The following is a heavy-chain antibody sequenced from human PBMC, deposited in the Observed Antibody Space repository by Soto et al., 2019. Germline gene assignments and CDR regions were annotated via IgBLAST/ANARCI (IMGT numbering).Heavy chain of an antibody. CDR2: ISAGGTT. CDR3: AKDPLTRGWFDP. J-gene: IGHJ5*02. CDR1: GFTFSGNA. V-gene: IGHV3-23*01. Sequence: GGSLRLSCVASGFTFSGNAMTWVRQAPGKGLHWVSGISAGGTTYYADSAKGRFTISRDNSKNTLYLQMNSLRADDTAVYYCAKDPLTRGWFDPWGQGTLVTVSP.